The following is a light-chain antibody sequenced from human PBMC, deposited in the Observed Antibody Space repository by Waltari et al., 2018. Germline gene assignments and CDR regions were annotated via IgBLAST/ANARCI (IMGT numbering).Light chain of an antibody. CDR3: QQTYTLPRT. Sequence: IQMTQSPSSLSAAVGDSVTITCRPSQSISNFLNWYQQKPGKAPQLLISSTSTLQSGVPSRFSGSESGTDFTLTITTLQPEDFATYYCQQTYTLPRTFGRGTKLDI. CDR2: STS. CDR1: QSISNF. J-gene: IGKJ1*01. V-gene: IGKV1-39*01.